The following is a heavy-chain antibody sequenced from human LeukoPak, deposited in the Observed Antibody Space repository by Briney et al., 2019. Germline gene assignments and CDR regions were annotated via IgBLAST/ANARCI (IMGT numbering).Heavy chain of an antibody. CDR2: IMPIFDTS. CDR3: ARDPSKIRGVKAFDY. J-gene: IGHJ4*02. CDR1: GDNFSTYS. D-gene: IGHD3-10*01. V-gene: IGHV1-69*13. Sequence: ASVKVSCKASGDNFSTYSFSWVRQAPGQRLEWMGGIMPIFDTSNYAQKFQGRVTITADESTSTAYMELRSLTSEDTAVYYCARDPSKIRGVKAFDYWGQGTLVTVPS.